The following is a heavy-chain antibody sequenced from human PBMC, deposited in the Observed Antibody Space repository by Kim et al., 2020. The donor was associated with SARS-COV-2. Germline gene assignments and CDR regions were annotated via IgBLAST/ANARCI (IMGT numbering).Heavy chain of an antibody. J-gene: IGHJ6*02. V-gene: IGHV3-11*01. CDR2: ISSSGSTI. CDR1: GFTFSDYY. D-gene: IGHD3-3*01. CDR3: AIENSHITIFGVVTRIGMDV. Sequence: GGSLRLSCAASGFTFSDYYMSWIRQAPGKGLEWVSYISSSGSTIYYADSVKGRFTISRDNAKNSLYLQMNSLRAEDTAVYYCAIENSHITIFGVVTRIGMDVWGQGTTVTVSS.